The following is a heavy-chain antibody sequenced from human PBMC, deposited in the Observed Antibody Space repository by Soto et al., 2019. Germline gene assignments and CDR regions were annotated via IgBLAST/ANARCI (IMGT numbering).Heavy chain of an antibody. CDR1: GYSFSNYW. D-gene: IGHD3-10*01. J-gene: IGHJ5*02. V-gene: IGHV5-51*01. Sequence: PGESLKISCKASGYSFSNYWIGWVRQMPGQGPEWMGIIYPANSDVVNNPSLQGRVTLSVDKSINTVYLQWSSLKASDTAMYYCAGRMYYSPQFDPWGQGTQVTVSS. CDR2: IYPANSDV. CDR3: AGRMYYSPQFDP.